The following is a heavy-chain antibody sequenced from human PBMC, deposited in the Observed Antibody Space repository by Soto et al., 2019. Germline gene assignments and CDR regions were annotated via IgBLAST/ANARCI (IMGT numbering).Heavy chain of an antibody. Sequence: ASVKVSCKTSGYTFTSYYMHWVRQAPGQGLEWMGIINPSGGSTSYAQKFQGRVTMTRDTSTSTVYMELSSLRSEDTAVYYCTSSISSGYYGPFDYWGQGTLVTVSS. D-gene: IGHD3-22*01. J-gene: IGHJ4*02. CDR1: GYTFTSYY. CDR3: TSSISSGYYGPFDY. V-gene: IGHV1-46*01. CDR2: INPSGGST.